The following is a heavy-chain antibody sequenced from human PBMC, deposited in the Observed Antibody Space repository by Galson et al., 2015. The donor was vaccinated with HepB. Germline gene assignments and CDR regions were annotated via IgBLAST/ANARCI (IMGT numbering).Heavy chain of an antibody. J-gene: IGHJ4*02. CDR2: ISAYNGNT. D-gene: IGHD2-2*01. Sequence: SVKVSCKASGYTFTSYGISWVRQAPGQGLEWMGWISAYNGNTNYAQKLQGRVTMTTDTSTSTAYMELRSLRSDDTAVYYCARGGGYCSSTSCREMDYWGQGTLVTVSS. CDR3: ARGGGYCSSTSCREMDY. CDR1: GYTFTSYG. V-gene: IGHV1-18*04.